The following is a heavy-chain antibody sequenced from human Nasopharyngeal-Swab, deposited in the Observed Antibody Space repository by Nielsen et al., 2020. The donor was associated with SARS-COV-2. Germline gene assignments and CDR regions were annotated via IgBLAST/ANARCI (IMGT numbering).Heavy chain of an antibody. V-gene: IGHV1-3*01. CDR3: YGGYDAFDI. D-gene: IGHD4-17*01. Sequence: WVRQAPGQRLEWMGWTNAGNGNTKYSQKFQGRVTITRDTSASTAYMELSSLRSEDTAVYYCYGGYDAFDIWGQGTMVTVSS. CDR2: TNAGNGNT. J-gene: IGHJ3*02.